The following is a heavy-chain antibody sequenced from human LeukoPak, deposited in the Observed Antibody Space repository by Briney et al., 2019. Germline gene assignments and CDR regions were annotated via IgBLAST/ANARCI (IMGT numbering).Heavy chain of an antibody. J-gene: IGHJ4*02. D-gene: IGHD6-19*01. CDR2: ISSSGSTI. CDR1: GFTFKCFC. Sequence: GGSLKLFFSSPGFTFKCFCNNLGRQAPGKGLEWVSYISSSGSTIYYADSVKGRFTISRDNAKNSLFLQMNSLRAEDTAVDYCARSGWYFDYWGQGILVTVSS. V-gene: IGHV3-48*03. CDR3: ARSGWYFDY.